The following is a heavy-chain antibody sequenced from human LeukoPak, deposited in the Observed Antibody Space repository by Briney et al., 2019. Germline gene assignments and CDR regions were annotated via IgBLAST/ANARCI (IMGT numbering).Heavy chain of an antibody. Sequence: GESLKISCKGSGYSFTSYWISWVRQMPGKGLEWMGRIDPSDSYTNYSPSFQGHVTISADKSISTAYLQWSSLKASDTAVYYCARLDDSSGYYPEYFQHWGQGTLVTVSS. CDR2: IDPSDSYT. D-gene: IGHD3-22*01. CDR3: ARLDDSSGYYPEYFQH. J-gene: IGHJ1*01. CDR1: GYSFTSYW. V-gene: IGHV5-10-1*01.